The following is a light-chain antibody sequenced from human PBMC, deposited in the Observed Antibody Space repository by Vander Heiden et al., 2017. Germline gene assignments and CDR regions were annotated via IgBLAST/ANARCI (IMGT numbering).Light chain of an antibody. CDR3: QQYNNWLALT. CDR2: GAS. Sequence: EIVMTPSPATLSVSPGDRATLSCRASQSVSSNLAWYQQKPGQAPRLLIYGASTRATGIPARFSGSGSGTEFTLTISSLQSEDFAVYYCQQYNNWLALTFGGGTKVEIK. CDR1: QSVSSN. V-gene: IGKV3-15*01. J-gene: IGKJ4*01.